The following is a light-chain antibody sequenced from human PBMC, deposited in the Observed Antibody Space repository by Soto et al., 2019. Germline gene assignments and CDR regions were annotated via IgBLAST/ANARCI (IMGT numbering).Light chain of an antibody. CDR3: CSYAGSLV. CDR1: SSDVGGYNY. J-gene: IGLJ2*01. Sequence: QSALTQPRSVSGSPGQSVTISCTGTSSDVGGYNYVSWYQQHPGKAPKLMTYDVSKRPSGVPDRFSGSKSGNTASLTISGLQAEDEADYYCCSYAGSLVFGGGTKLTVL. CDR2: DVS. V-gene: IGLV2-11*01.